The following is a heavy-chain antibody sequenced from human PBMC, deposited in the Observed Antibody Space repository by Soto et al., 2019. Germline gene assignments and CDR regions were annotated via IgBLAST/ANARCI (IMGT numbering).Heavy chain of an antibody. V-gene: IGHV3-74*01. CDR3: ATAGGGNSYMDV. CDR2: INSDGSST. J-gene: IGHJ6*02. CDR1: GFTFSSYW. D-gene: IGHD2-15*01. Sequence: EVQLVESGGGLIQPGGSLRLSCAASGFTFSSYWMHWVRQAPGKGLVWVSRINSDGSSTTYADSVKGRFTISRDNAKNTLYLQMNSLRAEDTAVYYCATAGGGNSYMDVWGQGTTVTVSS.